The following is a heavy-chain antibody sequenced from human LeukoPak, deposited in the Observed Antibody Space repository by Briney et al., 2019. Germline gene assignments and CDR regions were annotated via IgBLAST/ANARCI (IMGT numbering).Heavy chain of an antibody. CDR1: GGSISSGSYY. D-gene: IGHD4-23*01. CDR2: IYTSGST. J-gene: IGHJ3*02. V-gene: IGHV4-61*02. CDR3: AREVTVVIAFDI. Sequence: TSQTLSLTCTVSGGSISSGSYYWSWIRQPAGKGLEWIGRIYTSGSTNYNPSLKSRVTMSVDTSKNQFSLKLSSVTAADTAVYYCAREVTVVIAFDIWGQGTMVTVSS.